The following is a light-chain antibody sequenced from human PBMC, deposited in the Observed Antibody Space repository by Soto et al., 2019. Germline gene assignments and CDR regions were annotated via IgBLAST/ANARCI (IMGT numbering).Light chain of an antibody. Sequence: MTQSPSTLSASVGDRVTITCRASQSVSSTLAWYQLKPGKAPRLLIYGASTRATGIPARFSGSGSGTEFTLTISSLQSEDFAVYYCQQYNNWPSTFGQGKRLEI. CDR1: QSVSST. CDR2: GAS. V-gene: IGKV3-15*01. J-gene: IGKJ5*01. CDR3: QQYNNWPST.